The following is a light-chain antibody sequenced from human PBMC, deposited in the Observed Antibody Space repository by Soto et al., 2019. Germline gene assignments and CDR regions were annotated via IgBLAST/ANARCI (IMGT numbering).Light chain of an antibody. CDR1: SSNIGAGYD. CDR3: QSYDSSLSGWV. V-gene: IGLV1-40*01. J-gene: IGLJ3*02. CDR2: GNS. Sequence: QSVLTQPPSVSGAPGQRVTLSCTGSSSNIGAGYDVHWYQQLPGTAPKLLISGNSNRPSGVPDRFSGSKSGTSASLAITGLQADDEADYYCQSYDSSLSGWVFGGGTKVTVL.